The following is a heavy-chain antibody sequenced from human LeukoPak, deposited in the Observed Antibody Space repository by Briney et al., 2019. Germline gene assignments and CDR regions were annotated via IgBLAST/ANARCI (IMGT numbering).Heavy chain of an antibody. V-gene: IGHV1-69*04. J-gene: IGHJ4*02. CDR1: GGTFSSYA. D-gene: IGHD5-12*01. CDR3: ARDGMVATPWFDY. Sequence: SVKVSCKASGGTFSSYAISWVRQAPGQGLEWMGRIIPILGIANYAQKFQGRVTITADKSTSTAYMELSSLRSEDTTVYYCARDGMVATPWFDYWGQGTLVTVSS. CDR2: IIPILGIA.